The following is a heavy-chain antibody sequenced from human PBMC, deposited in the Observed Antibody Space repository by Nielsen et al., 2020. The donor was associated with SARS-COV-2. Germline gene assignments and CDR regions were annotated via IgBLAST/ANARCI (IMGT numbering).Heavy chain of an antibody. D-gene: IGHD2-2*01. CDR3: ARDQDDIVVVPADYMDV. CDR1: GFTFSSYA. CDR2: ISGSGGST. J-gene: IGHJ6*03. V-gene: IGHV3-23*01. Sequence: GESLKISCAASGFTFSSYAMSWVRQAPGKGLEWVSAISGSGGSTYYADSVKGRFTISRDNSKNTLYLQMNSLRAEDTAVYYCARDQDDIVVVPADYMDVWGKGTTVTVSS.